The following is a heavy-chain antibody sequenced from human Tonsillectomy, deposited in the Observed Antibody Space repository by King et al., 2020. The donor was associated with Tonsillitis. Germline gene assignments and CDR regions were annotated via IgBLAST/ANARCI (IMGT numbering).Heavy chain of an antibody. CDR1: GFTFSGSA. D-gene: IGHD3-10*01. CDR3: TRGSTGYYYSCYALNGYDAFDI. J-gene: IGHJ3*02. V-gene: IGHV3-73*02. Sequence: VQLVESGGGLVQPGGSLKLSCAASGFTFSGSAVHWVRQASGKGLEWVGRIRGKPNSYATAYAASVKGRFAITRDDSKNTAYLQMNSLKTEDTAVYYCTRGSTGYYYSCYALNGYDAFDIWGQGTVVTVSS. CDR2: IRGKPNSYAT.